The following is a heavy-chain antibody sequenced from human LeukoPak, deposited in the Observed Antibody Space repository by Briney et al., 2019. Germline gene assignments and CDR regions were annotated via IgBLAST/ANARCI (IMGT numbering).Heavy chain of an antibody. CDR2: IRYDGSNK. J-gene: IGHJ4*02. D-gene: IGHD3-3*01. CDR1: GFTFSSYG. V-gene: IGHV3-30*02. CDR3: AKSQLRFLEWLLYY. Sequence: GGSLRLSCAASGFTFSSYGMHWVRQAPGKGLEWVAFIRYDGSNKYYADSVKGRFTISRDNSKNTLYLQMNSLRAGDTAVYYCAKSQLRFLEWLLYYWGQGTLVTVSS.